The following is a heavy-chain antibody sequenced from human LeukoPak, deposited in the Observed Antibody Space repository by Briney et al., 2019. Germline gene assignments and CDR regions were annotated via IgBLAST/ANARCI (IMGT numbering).Heavy chain of an antibody. V-gene: IGHV3-23*01. J-gene: IGHJ4*02. CDR2: IIGGGDTT. D-gene: IGHD5-18*01. CDR1: GFTFVGYA. CDR3: ARALDTYGYMRFAY. Sequence: GGSLRLSCAASGFTFVGYAMTWVRQAPGKGLEWVSAIIGGGDTTYYADSVKGRFTISRDKSTNPLFLQMSSLRAEDSAIYFCARALDTYGYMRFAYWGQGTLVTVSS.